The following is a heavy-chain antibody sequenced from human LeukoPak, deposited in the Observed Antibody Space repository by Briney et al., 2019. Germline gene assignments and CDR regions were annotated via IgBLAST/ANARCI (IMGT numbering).Heavy chain of an antibody. CDR1: GGSFSGYY. D-gene: IGHD3-22*01. Sequence: SETLSLTCAVYGGSFSGYYWSWIRQPPGKGLEWIGEINHSGSTNYNPSLKSRVTISVDTSKNQFSLKLSSVTAADTAVYYCARGDYYDSSGYYPPLYYFDYWGQGTLVTVSS. J-gene: IGHJ4*02. V-gene: IGHV4-34*01. CDR3: ARGDYYDSSGYYPPLYYFDY. CDR2: INHSGST.